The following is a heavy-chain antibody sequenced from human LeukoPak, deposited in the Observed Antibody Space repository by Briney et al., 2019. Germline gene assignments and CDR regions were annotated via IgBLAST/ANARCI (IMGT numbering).Heavy chain of an antibody. CDR1: GFTLSSYS. CDR3: ARPSINDYGDFGY. D-gene: IGHD4-17*01. V-gene: IGHV3-21*01. Sequence: GGSLRLSCAASGFTLSSYSLNWARQAPGKGLEWISSISGTSNSYKYYADSVKGRFTISRDDAKNSLYLQMNSLRAEDTAVYYCARPSINDYGDFGYWGQGTLVIVSS. J-gene: IGHJ4*02. CDR2: ISGTSNSYK.